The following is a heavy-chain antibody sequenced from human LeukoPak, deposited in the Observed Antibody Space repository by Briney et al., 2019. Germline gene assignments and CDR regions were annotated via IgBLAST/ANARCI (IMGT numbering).Heavy chain of an antibody. CDR1: GFTFSSYG. D-gene: IGHD4-17*01. CDR3: AKDRGATVPFDY. CDR2: ISYDGSNK. V-gene: IGHV3-30*18. J-gene: IGHJ4*02. Sequence: PGGSLRLSCAASGFTFSSYGMHWVRQAPGKGLEWVAVISYDGSNKYYADSVKSRFTISRDNSKNTLYLQMNSLRAEDTAVYYCAKDRGATVPFDYWGQGTLVTVSS.